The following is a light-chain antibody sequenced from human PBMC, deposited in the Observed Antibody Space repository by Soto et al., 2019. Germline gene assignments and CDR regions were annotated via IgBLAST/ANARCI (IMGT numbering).Light chain of an antibody. J-gene: IGKJ1*01. V-gene: IGKV3-20*01. CDR2: DAS. CDR1: ERLSSVY. CDR3: QQYAGSPRT. Sequence: EIVLTQSPGTLSLSPGERATLSCRASERLSSVYLAWYQQRPGQPPRLLISDASNRAADIPDRFSGSGSGTDFTLTINRLEPEDFAVYYCQQYAGSPRTFGQGTKVDI.